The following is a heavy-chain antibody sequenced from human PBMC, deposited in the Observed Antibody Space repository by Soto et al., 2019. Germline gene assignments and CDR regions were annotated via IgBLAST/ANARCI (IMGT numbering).Heavy chain of an antibody. V-gene: IGHV1-69*01. D-gene: IGHD6-19*01. Sequence: QVQLVQSGAEVKQPGSSVKVSCKASGGTFSSYAISWVRQAPGQGLEWMGGIIPIFGTANYAQKFQGRVTITADESTSTAYMELSSLRSEDTAVYYCARLRPYSSGWYEGYFDYWGQGTLVTVSS. J-gene: IGHJ4*02. CDR1: GGTFSSYA. CDR3: ARLRPYSSGWYEGYFDY. CDR2: IIPIFGTA.